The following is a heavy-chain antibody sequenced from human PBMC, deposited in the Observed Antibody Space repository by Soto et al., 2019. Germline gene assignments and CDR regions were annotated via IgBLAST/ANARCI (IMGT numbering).Heavy chain of an antibody. D-gene: IGHD1-1*01. CDR2: ISWNSGSI. CDR1: GFTFDDYA. J-gene: IGHJ6*03. CDR3: AKDIRRPRGTSTDYYYYYMDV. V-gene: IGHV3-9*01. Sequence: GGSLRLSCAASGFTFDDYAMHWVRQAPGKGLEWVSGISWNSGSIGYADSVKGRFTISRDNAKNSLYLQMNSLRAEDTALYYCAKDIRRPRGTSTDYYYYYMDVWGKGTTVTVSS.